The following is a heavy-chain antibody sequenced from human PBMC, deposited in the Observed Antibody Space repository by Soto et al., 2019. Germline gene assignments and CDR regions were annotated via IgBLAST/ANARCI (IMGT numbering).Heavy chain of an antibody. Sequence: QVQLVESGGGVVQPGRSLTLSCAASGFTFSSYGMHWVRQAPGKGLEWVALISNTGSSKYYADSVKGRLTISRDNSKNTLYLQMNSLRAEDTAVYYCAKERGNRGGGCPDKWGQGTVVTLSS. CDR2: ISNTGSSK. V-gene: IGHV3-30*18. CDR1: GFTFSSYG. D-gene: IGHD2-15*01. CDR3: AKERGNRGGGCPDK. J-gene: IGHJ4*02.